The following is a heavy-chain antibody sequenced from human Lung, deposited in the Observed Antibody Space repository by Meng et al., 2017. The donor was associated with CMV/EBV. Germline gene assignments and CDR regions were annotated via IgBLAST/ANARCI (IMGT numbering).Heavy chain of an antibody. CDR3: ARRPWGLDV. J-gene: IGHJ6*02. Sequence: SCAASGFTFSSYWMSWVRQAPGKGLEWVANINQDGSEKYYVDSVEGRFTISRDNAKDSLYLQMNALRAEDTAVYYCARRPWGLDVWGQGTTVTFSS. V-gene: IGHV3-7*01. CDR2: INQDGSEK. CDR1: GFTFSSYW.